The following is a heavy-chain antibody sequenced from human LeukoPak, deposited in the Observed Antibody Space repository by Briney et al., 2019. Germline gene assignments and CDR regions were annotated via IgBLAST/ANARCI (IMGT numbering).Heavy chain of an antibody. CDR3: ARVRGDRDILTGYFKLYFDY. J-gene: IGHJ4*02. CDR1: GFTFSSYC. Sequence: GGSLRLSCAASGFTFSSYCMSWVRQAPGKGLEWVANIKQDGSEKDYVDSVKGRFTISRDNGKNSLYLQMNSLRGDDTAVYYRARVRGDRDILTGYFKLYFDYWGQGTLVTVSS. CDR2: IKQDGSEK. D-gene: IGHD3-9*01. V-gene: IGHV3-7*04.